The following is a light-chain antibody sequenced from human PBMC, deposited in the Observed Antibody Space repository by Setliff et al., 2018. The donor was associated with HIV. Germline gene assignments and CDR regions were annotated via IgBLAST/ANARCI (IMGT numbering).Light chain of an antibody. J-gene: IGLJ1*01. Sequence: QSALTQPASVSGSPGQSITISCTGTSFDVGAYNYVSWYQQYPGKAPKLMIYGVSVRPSGVSNRFSGSKSGNTASLSISGLQAEDEADYYCQSYDRSLSGLYVFGTGTKAPS. CDR2: GVS. CDR1: SFDVGAYNY. CDR3: QSYDRSLSGLYV. V-gene: IGLV2-14*01.